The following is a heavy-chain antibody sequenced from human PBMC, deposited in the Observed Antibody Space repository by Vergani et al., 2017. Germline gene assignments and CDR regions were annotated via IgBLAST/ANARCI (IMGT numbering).Heavy chain of an antibody. CDR2: IIPIFGTA. CDR1: GGTFSSYA. CDR3: ARLVVPAARAPYYYYYMDV. V-gene: IGHV1-69*01. J-gene: IGHJ6*03. D-gene: IGHD2-2*01. Sequence: QVQLVQSGAEVKKPGSSVKVSCKASGGTFSSYAISWVRQAPGQGLEWMGGIIPIFGTANYAQKFQGRVTITADESTSTAYMELSSLRSEDTAVYYCARLVVPAARAPYYYYYMDVWSKGTTVTVSS.